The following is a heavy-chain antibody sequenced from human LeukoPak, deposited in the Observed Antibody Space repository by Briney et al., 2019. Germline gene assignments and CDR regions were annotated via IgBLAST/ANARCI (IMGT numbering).Heavy chain of an antibody. J-gene: IGHJ4*02. CDR3: ARDPGSGYYYYFDY. Sequence: GGSLRLSCAASGFTFSSYAMHWVRQAPGKGLEWVAVISYDGSNKYYADSVKGRFTISRDSSKNTLYLQMNSLRAEDTAVYYCARDPGSGYYYYFDYWGQGTLVTVSS. V-gene: IGHV3-30-3*01. D-gene: IGHD3-22*01. CDR2: ISYDGSNK. CDR1: GFTFSSYA.